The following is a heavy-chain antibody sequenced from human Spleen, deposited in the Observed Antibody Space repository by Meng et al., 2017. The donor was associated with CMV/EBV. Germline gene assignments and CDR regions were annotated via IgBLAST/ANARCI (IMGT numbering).Heavy chain of an antibody. J-gene: IGHJ4*02. CDR3: ARDSPSLYSSSPGIDF. Sequence: ASVKVSCKTSGYTFTSYGISWVRQAPGQGLEWMGWISVYTDNTSSAQKYQGRLTMTTDTSTSTAYMEVRSLRSDDPAVYYCARDSPSLYSSSPGIDFWGQGTLVTVSS. CDR2: ISVYTDNT. D-gene: IGHD6-6*01. CDR1: GYTFTSYG. V-gene: IGHV1-18*01.